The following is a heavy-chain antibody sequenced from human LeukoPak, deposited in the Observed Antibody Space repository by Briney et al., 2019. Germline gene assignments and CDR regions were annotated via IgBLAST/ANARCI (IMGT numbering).Heavy chain of an antibody. CDR3: ARLVGATCDY. V-gene: IGHV4-39*01. J-gene: IGHJ4*02. D-gene: IGHD1-26*01. Sequence: PSETLSLTCTASGGSISSSSYYWGWIRQPPGKGLEWIGSIYYSGSTYYNPSLKSRVTISVDTSKNQFSLKLSSVTAADTAVYYCARLVGATCDYWGQGTLVTVSS. CDR2: IYYSGST. CDR1: GGSISSSSYY.